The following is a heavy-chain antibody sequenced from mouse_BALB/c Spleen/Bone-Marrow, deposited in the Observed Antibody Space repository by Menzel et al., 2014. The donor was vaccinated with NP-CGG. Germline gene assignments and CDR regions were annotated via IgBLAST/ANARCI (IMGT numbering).Heavy chain of an antibody. CDR1: GFSLTSYG. CDR2: IWRGGST. V-gene: IGHV2-5*01. D-gene: IGHD2-1*01. CDR3: AKNEGKNSYGNYAFVY. Sequence: VQLQQSGPGLVQPSQSLSITCTVSGFSLTSYGVHWVRQSPGKGLEWLGMIWRGGSTDYSAGFMSRLSITKDNSKSQVFFKMKSLQADDTAIFYCAKNEGKNSYGNYAFVYWGQGALATVSA. J-gene: IGHJ3*01.